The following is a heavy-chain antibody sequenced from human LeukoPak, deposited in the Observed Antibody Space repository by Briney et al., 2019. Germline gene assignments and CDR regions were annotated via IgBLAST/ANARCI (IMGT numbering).Heavy chain of an antibody. CDR1: GFAFSNYW. CDR3: LAGYYYYYMDV. V-gene: IGHV3-74*01. CDR2: INTHGSST. D-gene: IGHD3-16*01. J-gene: IGHJ6*03. Sequence: GGPLRLSCAASGFAFSNYWLHWVRPAPGKGLEWVGRINTHGSSTNYADSVKGRFTISRDNAKNTLYLQMTSLSAEDTAVYYALAGYYYYYMDVWGKGTTVTVSS.